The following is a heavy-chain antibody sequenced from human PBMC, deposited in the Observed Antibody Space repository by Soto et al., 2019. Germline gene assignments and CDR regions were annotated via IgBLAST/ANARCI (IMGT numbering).Heavy chain of an antibody. Sequence: TLSLTCTVSGGSISSGGYYWSWIRQHPGKGLEWIGYIYYSGSTYYNPSLKSRVTISVDTSKNQFSLKLSSVTAADTAVYYCARVLESYDILTGYHGNWFDPWGQGTLVTVSS. CDR3: ARVLESYDILTGYHGNWFDP. V-gene: IGHV4-31*03. CDR1: GGSISSGGYY. D-gene: IGHD3-9*01. J-gene: IGHJ5*02. CDR2: IYYSGST.